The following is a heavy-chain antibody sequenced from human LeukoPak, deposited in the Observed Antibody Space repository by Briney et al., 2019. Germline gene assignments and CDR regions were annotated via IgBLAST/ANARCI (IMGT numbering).Heavy chain of an antibody. CDR1: EFTFSNYW. V-gene: IGHV3-7*03. Sequence: GGSLRLSCAASEFTFSNYWMSWVRQAPGKGLEWVANINEDGSEKYYADSVKGRFTISRDNAKNSLYLQMNSLRAEDTAVYYCARSADKGSVDYWGQGTLVTVSS. D-gene: IGHD2-15*01. CDR2: INEDGSEK. CDR3: ARSADKGSVDY. J-gene: IGHJ4*02.